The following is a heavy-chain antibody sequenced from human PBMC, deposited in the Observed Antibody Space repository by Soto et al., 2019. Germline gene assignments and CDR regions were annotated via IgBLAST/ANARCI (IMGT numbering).Heavy chain of an antibody. V-gene: IGHV3-30-3*01. CDR1: GFTFSSYA. D-gene: IGHD4-17*01. CDR2: ISYDGSNK. CDR3: ASGGNGDRKGVDY. J-gene: IGHJ4*02. Sequence: QVQLVESGGGVVQPGRSLRLSCAASGFTFSSYAMHWVRQAPGKGLEWVAVISYDGSNKYYADSVKGRFTISRDNSKNTLYLQMNSLGAEDTAVYYCASGGNGDRKGVDYWGQGTLVTVSS.